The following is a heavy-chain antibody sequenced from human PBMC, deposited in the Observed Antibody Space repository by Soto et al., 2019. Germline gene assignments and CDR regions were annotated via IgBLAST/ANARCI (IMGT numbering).Heavy chain of an antibody. V-gene: IGHV3-30*18. J-gene: IGHJ6*02. Sequence: QLQLGESGGGVAQPGGSLTLSCAASGFTFSSCGTHWVRQVPVKGLAWVAVISYDGSNKSYADSGKGRFTISRDNSKNTLYLQMNSLRAEDTGVYYCAKDAAAGIWYGMDVWGQGTTVTVSS. CDR2: ISYDGSNK. CDR3: AKDAAAGIWYGMDV. CDR1: GFTFSSCG. D-gene: IGHD6-13*01.